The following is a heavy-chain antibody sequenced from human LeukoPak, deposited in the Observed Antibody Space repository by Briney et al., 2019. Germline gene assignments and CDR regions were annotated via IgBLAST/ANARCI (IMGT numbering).Heavy chain of an antibody. CDR2: INSDGSST. CDR3: ARDIIVGATTTNVAFDI. D-gene: IGHD1-26*01. J-gene: IGHJ3*02. CDR1: GFTFSSYW. V-gene: IGHV3-74*01. Sequence: GGSLRLSCAASGFTFSSYWMHWVRQAPGKGLVWVSHINSDGSSTNYADSVKGRFTFSKNNAKNTLYLQMNSLRAEDTAVYYCARDIIVGATTTNVAFDIWGQGTMVTVSS.